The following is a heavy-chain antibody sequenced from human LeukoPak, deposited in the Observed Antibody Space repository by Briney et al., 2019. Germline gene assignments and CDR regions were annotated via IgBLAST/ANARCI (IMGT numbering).Heavy chain of an antibody. D-gene: IGHD3-16*01. Sequence: GGSLRLSCAASGFTFSSYAMSWVRLAPGKGLEWVSAISGNGDITYYTDSVKGRFTISRDNSKNTLYLQMNSPRAEDTAVYYCAKVTGGDMITYGGLDYWGQGTLVTVSS. CDR3: AKVTGGDMITYGGLDY. CDR1: GFTFSSYA. CDR2: ISGNGDIT. J-gene: IGHJ4*02. V-gene: IGHV3-23*01.